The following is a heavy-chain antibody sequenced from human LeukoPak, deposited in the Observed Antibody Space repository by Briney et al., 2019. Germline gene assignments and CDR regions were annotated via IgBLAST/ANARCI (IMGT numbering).Heavy chain of an antibody. CDR1: GNTFTNYY. D-gene: IGHD2-21*01. J-gene: IGHJ4*02. CDR2: FNPSGGST. CDR3: ARGPEEYCGGDCFPY. V-gene: IGHV1-46*01. Sequence: ASVKVSCKASGNTFTNYYVHWVRQAPGLGLEWMGIFNPSGGSTTYAQKFQGRVTMTRDTSTSTVYMELSSLRSEDTAVYYCARGPEEYCGGDCFPYWGQGTLVTVSS.